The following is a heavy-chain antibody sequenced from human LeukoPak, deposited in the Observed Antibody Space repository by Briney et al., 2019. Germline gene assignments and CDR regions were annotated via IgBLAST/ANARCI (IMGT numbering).Heavy chain of an antibody. Sequence: SETLCLTCTVSGGSISSSSYYWGWMRQPPGKGLEWIGSIYYSGSTYYNPSPKGRVTISVDTSKNQFSLKLSSVTAADTAVYYCARHLYYYGSGRYHYYYYYYMDVWGKGTTVTVSS. V-gene: IGHV4-39*01. J-gene: IGHJ6*03. D-gene: IGHD3-10*01. CDR2: IYYSGST. CDR1: GGSISSSSYY. CDR3: ARHLYYYGSGRYHYYYYYYMDV.